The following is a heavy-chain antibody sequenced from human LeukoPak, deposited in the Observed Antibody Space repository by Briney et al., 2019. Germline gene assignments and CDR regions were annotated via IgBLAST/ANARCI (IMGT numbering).Heavy chain of an antibody. D-gene: IGHD2-15*01. J-gene: IGHJ4*02. Sequence: GESLRISCKGSGYSFTSYWIGWVRQMPGKGLEWMGIINPEDSDTTYSPSFQGQVTISADKSISIAYLQWSSLKASDTAMYYCARSTPFDYWGQGTLVTVSS. CDR3: ARSTPFDY. CDR1: GYSFTSYW. CDR2: INPEDSDT. V-gene: IGHV5-51*01.